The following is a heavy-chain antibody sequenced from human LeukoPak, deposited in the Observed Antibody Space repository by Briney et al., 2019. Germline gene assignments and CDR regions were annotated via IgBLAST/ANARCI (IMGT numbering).Heavy chain of an antibody. D-gene: IGHD2-2*01. Sequence: GRSLRLSCAASGFTFSSYAMHWVRQAPGKGLEWVAVISYDGSNKYYADSVKGRFTISRDNSKNTLYLQMNSLRAEDTAVYYCAKYGKEYQLLRGYDSYDMDVWGQGTTVTVSS. V-gene: IGHV3-30-3*02. CDR3: AKYGKEYQLLRGYDSYDMDV. CDR2: ISYDGSNK. J-gene: IGHJ6*02. CDR1: GFTFSSYA.